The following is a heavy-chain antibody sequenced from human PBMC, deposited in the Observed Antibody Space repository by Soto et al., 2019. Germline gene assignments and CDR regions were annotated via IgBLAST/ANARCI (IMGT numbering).Heavy chain of an antibody. J-gene: IGHJ6*03. D-gene: IGHD6-6*01. Sequence: EVQLVESGGGLAQPGGSLRLSCAASGFTLSGYAMDWVRQAPGKGLEYVSGISTNGVGTYYANSVQGRFTISRDNSKNTVSLQMGSLRPEDMAVYYCARRARPDFYYMDVWGKGTTGTVSS. CDR2: ISTNGVGT. CDR3: ARRARPDFYYMDV. CDR1: GFTLSGYA. V-gene: IGHV3-64*01.